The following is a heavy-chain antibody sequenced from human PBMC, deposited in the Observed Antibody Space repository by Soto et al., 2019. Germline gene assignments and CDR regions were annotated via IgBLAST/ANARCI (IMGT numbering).Heavy chain of an antibody. D-gene: IGHD3-16*01. V-gene: IGHV4-59*08. CDR1: GGSISSYY. J-gene: IGHJ4*02. Sequence: SETLSLTCTVSGGSISSYYWSWIRQPPGKGLDWIGYIYYSGSTSYNPSLKSRVTISVDTSKNQFSLKLSSVTAADTAVYYCARLWGGSGDFWGQGTLVIVS. CDR2: IYYSGST. CDR3: ARLWGGSGDF.